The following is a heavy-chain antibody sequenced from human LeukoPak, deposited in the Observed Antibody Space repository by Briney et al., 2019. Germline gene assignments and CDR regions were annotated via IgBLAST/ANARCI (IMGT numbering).Heavy chain of an antibody. V-gene: IGHV4-59*01. D-gene: IGHD1-1*01. Sequence: SETLSLTCTVSGGSISGFYWDWIRQPPGKGLEWLGYIYYTGLTNYNPSLGTRIIMSVDTSKNQFSLKLSSVTAADTAVYYCGRWNEGWDHLGQGTLVTVSS. J-gene: IGHJ4*02. CDR1: GGSISGFY. CDR2: IYYTGLT. CDR3: GRWNEGWDH.